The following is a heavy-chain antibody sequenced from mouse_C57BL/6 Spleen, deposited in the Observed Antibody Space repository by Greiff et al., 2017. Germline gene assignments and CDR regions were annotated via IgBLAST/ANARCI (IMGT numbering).Heavy chain of an antibody. J-gene: IGHJ3*01. CDR3: ARGGRSGWLAY. CDR2: INPSYGST. CDR1: GYSFTNYN. Sequence: VQLQQSGPELVKPGASVKLSCKASGYSFTNYNMHWVKQSPGQGLEWIGYINPSYGSTRYNQKFKDKATLTADQSSSTAYMQLSSLTSEDSAVYYCARGGRSGWLAYWGQGTRVTVAA. V-gene: IGHV1-7*01.